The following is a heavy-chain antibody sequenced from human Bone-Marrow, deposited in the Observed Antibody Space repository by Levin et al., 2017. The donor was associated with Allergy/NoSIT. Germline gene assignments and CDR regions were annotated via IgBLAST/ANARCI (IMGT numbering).Heavy chain of an antibody. J-gene: IGHJ4*02. V-gene: IGHV3-48*03. CDR2: ISTSGSTI. D-gene: IGHD6-19*01. CDR3: AREGVERWLGHDY. CDR1: GFTFSAYE. Sequence: GESLKISCAVSGFTFSAYEMIWVRQAPGKGLEWVSYISTSGSTIYYADSVKGRFTTSRDNAQNSLFLQMNSLRVEDTAVYYCAREGVERWLGHDYWGQGTLVTVSS.